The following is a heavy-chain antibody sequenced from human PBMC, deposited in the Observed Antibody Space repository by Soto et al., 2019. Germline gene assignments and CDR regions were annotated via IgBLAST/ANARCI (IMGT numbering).Heavy chain of an antibody. CDR1: GGTFSSYT. Sequence: ASVKVSCKASGGTFSSYTISWVRQAPGQGLEWMGRIIPILGIANYAQKFQGRVTITADKSTSTAYMELSSLRSEDTAVYYCARVYCSSTSCSSPLSAFDIWGQGTMVTVSS. V-gene: IGHV1-69*02. CDR3: ARVYCSSTSCSSPLSAFDI. J-gene: IGHJ3*02. D-gene: IGHD2-2*01. CDR2: IIPILGIA.